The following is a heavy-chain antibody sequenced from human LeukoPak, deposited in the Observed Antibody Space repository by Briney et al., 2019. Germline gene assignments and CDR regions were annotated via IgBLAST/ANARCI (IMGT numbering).Heavy chain of an antibody. Sequence: SETLSLTCTVSGGSISSYYWSWIRQPPGKGLEWIGYIYYSGSTNYNPSLKSRVTISVDTSKNQFSLKLSSVTAADTAVYYCARQRVPSIVVVPTGWFDPWGQGALVTVSS. J-gene: IGHJ5*02. CDR1: GGSISSYY. CDR2: IYYSGST. CDR3: ARQRVPSIVVVPTGWFDP. V-gene: IGHV4-59*08. D-gene: IGHD2-2*01.